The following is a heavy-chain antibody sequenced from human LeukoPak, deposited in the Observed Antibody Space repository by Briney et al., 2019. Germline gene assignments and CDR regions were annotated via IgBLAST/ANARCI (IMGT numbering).Heavy chain of an antibody. CDR2: IYYTGTT. CDR3: ATSVGTTGTT. CDR1: AGSISSYY. Sequence: PSETLSLTCTVSAGSISSYYWNWLRQSPGKGLEWIGYIYYTGTTKYNPSLTSRVTISINTSKNQFSLKLSSVTAADTAVYYCATSVGTTGTTWGQGTLVIVSP. D-gene: IGHD1-1*01. V-gene: IGHV4-59*08. J-gene: IGHJ4*02.